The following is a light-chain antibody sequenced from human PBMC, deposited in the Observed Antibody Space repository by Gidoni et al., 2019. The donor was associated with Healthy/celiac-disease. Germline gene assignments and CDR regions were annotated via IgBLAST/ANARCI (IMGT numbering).Light chain of an antibody. V-gene: IGKV2-28*01. Sequence: DITMPPAPLSLPVTPGEPAYNSCRSSQSLLHSNRYNYLYLYLQTPGQSPQLLNYLGSNRASGVPDRFSGSGSGTDFTLKSSRVEAEDVGVYYCMQALQFTFGPGTKVEIK. CDR3: MQALQFT. CDR2: LGS. J-gene: IGKJ3*01. CDR1: QSLLHSNRYNY.